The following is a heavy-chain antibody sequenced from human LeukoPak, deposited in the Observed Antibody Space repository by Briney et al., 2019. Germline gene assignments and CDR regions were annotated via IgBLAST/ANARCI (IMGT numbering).Heavy chain of an antibody. CDR2: IIPIFGTA. J-gene: IGHJ4*02. Sequence: GASVKVSCKASGGTFSSYAISWVRQAPGQGLEWMGGIIPIFGTANYAQKFQGRVTITTDESTSTAYMELSRLRSDDTAVYYCARVPVLRFLEWFVAYFDYWGQGTLVTVSS. V-gene: IGHV1-69*05. D-gene: IGHD3-3*01. CDR1: GGTFSSYA. CDR3: ARVPVLRFLEWFVAYFDY.